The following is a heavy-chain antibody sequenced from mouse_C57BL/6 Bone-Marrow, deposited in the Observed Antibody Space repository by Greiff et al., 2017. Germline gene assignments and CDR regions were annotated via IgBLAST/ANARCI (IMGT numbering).Heavy chain of an antibody. Sequence: QVQLKQSGPGLVQPSQSLSITCTVSGFSLTSYGVHWVRQSPGKGLEWLGVIWRGGSTDYNAAFMSRLRITKDNSKGQVFFKMNSLQADDTAIYYCASVYGSSYWYFDGWGTGTTVTVSS. V-gene: IGHV2-5*01. D-gene: IGHD1-1*01. J-gene: IGHJ1*03. CDR3: ASVYGSSYWYFDG. CDR1: GFSLTSYG. CDR2: IWRGGST.